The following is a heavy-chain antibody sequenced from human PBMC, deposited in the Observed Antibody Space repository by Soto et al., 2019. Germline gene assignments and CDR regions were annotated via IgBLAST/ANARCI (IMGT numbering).Heavy chain of an antibody. CDR2: ISGSGGST. V-gene: IGHV3-23*01. CDR1: GFTFSSYA. CDR3: AKSGGYCTNGVCLNWFDP. D-gene: IGHD2-8*01. Sequence: GGSLRLSYAASGFTFSSYAMSWVRQAPGKGLEWVSAISGSGGSTYYADSVKGRFTISRDNSKNTLYLQMNSLRAEDTAVYYCAKSGGYCTNGVCLNWFDPWGQGTLVTVSS. J-gene: IGHJ5*02.